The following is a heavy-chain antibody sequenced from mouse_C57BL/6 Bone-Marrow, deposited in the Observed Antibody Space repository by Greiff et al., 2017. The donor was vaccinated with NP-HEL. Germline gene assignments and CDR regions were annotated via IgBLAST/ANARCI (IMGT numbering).Heavy chain of an antibody. CDR2: IWGAGST. J-gene: IGHJ1*03. CDR3: AKRGYDYGDWYFDV. D-gene: IGHD2-4*01. CDR1: GFSLTSYG. V-gene: IGHV2-3*01. Sequence: VQLQQSGPGLVAPSQSLSIPCPVSGFSLTSYGVSWVRQPPGQGLEWLGVIWGAGSTNYPSALISRLSISKDNSKSQVFLKLNSLQTDDTATYYCAKRGYDYGDWYFDVWGTGTTVTVSS.